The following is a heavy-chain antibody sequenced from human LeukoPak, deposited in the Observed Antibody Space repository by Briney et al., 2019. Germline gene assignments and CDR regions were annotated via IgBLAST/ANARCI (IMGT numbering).Heavy chain of an antibody. CDR3: AKTLTMILVLRGGFDY. Sequence: GGSLRLSCAASGFTFSSYAMSWVRQAPGKGLEWVSGVSGSGDSTYYADSVKGRFTISRDNSKNTLYLQMNSLRAEDTAVYYCAKTLTMILVLRGGFDYWGQGTLVTVSS. CDR1: GFTFSSYA. V-gene: IGHV3-23*01. CDR2: VSGSGDST. J-gene: IGHJ4*02. D-gene: IGHD3-22*01.